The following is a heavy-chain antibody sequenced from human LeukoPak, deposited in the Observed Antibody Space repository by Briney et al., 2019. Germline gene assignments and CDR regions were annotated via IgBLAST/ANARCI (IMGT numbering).Heavy chain of an antibody. Sequence: GGSLRLSCAASGFTFSSYAMSWVRQAPGKGLKWVSAISGSGGNTYYADSVKGRFTISRDNSKNSLYLQMNSLRAEDTAVYYCAKDLATVVTSYFDYWGQGTLVTVSS. D-gene: IGHD4-23*01. CDR3: AKDLATVVTSYFDY. V-gene: IGHV3-23*01. CDR1: GFTFSSYA. J-gene: IGHJ4*02. CDR2: ISGSGGNT.